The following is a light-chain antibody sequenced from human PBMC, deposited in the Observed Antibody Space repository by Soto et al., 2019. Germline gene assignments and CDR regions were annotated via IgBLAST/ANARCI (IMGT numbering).Light chain of an antibody. V-gene: IGKV1-12*01. CDR3: QQTYMVPYT. CDR2: AAT. Sequence: DIQMTQSPSSVSASVGDSVFITCRASQDISSWVAWYQQKPGKAPKLLISAATNLQGGVPRRFSGSGSGTDFTLTINTLQPEDFAVYFCQQTYMVPYTFGQGTKVDIK. J-gene: IGKJ2*01. CDR1: QDISSW.